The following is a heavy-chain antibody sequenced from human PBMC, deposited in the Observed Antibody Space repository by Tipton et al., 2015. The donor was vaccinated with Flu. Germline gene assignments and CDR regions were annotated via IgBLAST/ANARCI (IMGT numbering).Heavy chain of an antibody. CDR2: IYHSGST. CDR3: AGSGDTTGTRAVDY. D-gene: IGHD1-1*01. Sequence: SLRLSCAVSGGSISSSNWWSGVRQPPGKGLEWMGEIYHSGSTNYNPSLKSRVTISVDKSKNQFSLKLSSVTAADTAVYYCAGSGDTTGTRAVDYWGKGTLVTVSS. V-gene: IGHV4-4*02. J-gene: IGHJ4*02. CDR1: GGSISSSNW.